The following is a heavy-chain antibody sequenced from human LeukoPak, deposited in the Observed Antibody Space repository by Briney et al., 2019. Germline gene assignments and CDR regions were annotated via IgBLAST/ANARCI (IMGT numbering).Heavy chain of an antibody. J-gene: IGHJ5*02. Sequence: SETLSLTCAVYGGSFSGYYWSWIRQPPGKGLEWIGEINHSGSTNYNPPLKSRVTISVDTSKNQFSLKLSSVTAADTAVYYCARRDNWFDPWGQGTLVTVSS. CDR1: GGSFSGYY. V-gene: IGHV4-34*01. CDR3: ARRDNWFDP. CDR2: INHSGST.